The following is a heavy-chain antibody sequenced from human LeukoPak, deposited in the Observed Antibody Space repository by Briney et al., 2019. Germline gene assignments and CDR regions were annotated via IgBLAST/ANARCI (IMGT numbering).Heavy chain of an antibody. Sequence: SETLSLTCTVSGGSISSTTYYWGWIRQPPGKGLEWIGSVYYSGSTYYNPSLKSRVTISVDTSKNQFSLKLSSVTAADTAVYYCARGGFGELLLDNWFDPWGQGTLVTVSS. CDR3: ARGGFGELLLDNWFDP. V-gene: IGHV4-39*07. CDR2: VYYSGST. J-gene: IGHJ5*02. D-gene: IGHD3-10*01. CDR1: GGSISSTTYY.